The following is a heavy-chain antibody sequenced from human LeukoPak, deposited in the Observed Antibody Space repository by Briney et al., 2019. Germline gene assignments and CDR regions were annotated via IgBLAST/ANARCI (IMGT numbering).Heavy chain of an antibody. J-gene: IGHJ4*01. Sequence: ASVKVSCKASGYTFTSYYMHWVRQAPGQGLEWMGIINPSGGSTTYAQKFQGRVTMTRDMSTSTVYMELSSLRSEDTAVYYCASGNTRQGYNLGNDFWGQGTPVTVSS. D-gene: IGHD5-24*01. CDR2: INPSGGST. CDR3: ASGNTRQGYNLGNDF. CDR1: GYTFTSYY. V-gene: IGHV1-46*01.